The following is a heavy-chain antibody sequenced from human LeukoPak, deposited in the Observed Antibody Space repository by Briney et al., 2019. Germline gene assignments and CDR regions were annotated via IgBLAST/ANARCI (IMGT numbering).Heavy chain of an antibody. CDR1: GYTFTGYY. CDR2: INPNSGGT. Sequence: GASVKVSCKASGYTFTGYYMHWVRQAPGQGLEWMGWINPNSGGTNYAQKFQGRVTMTRDTSISTAYMELSRLRSDDTAVYYCAREGRRSTVFTRTPLLHYWGQGTLVTVSS. CDR3: AREGRRSTVFTRTPLLHY. V-gene: IGHV1-2*02. J-gene: IGHJ4*02. D-gene: IGHD2-2*01.